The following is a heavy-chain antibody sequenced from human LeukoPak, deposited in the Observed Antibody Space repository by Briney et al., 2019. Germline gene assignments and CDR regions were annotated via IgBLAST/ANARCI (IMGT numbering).Heavy chain of an antibody. CDR1: GDSISNYY. V-gene: IGHV4-59*01. CDR2: ISYSGST. CDR3: ARGTGARSSGFDP. Sequence: PSETLSLTCTVSGDSISNYYWSWIRQPPGEGLEWIGYISYSGSTNYNPSLKSRVTISIDTSKNQFSLKLNSVTAADTAVYYCARGTGARSSGFDPWGQGTLVTVSS. J-gene: IGHJ5*02. D-gene: IGHD7-27*01.